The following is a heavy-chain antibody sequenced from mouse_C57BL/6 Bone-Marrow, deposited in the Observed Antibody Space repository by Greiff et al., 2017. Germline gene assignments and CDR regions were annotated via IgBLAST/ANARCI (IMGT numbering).Heavy chain of an antibody. CDR3: AKEVYYGSSDDWYFDV. J-gene: IGHJ1*03. CDR1: GYTFTSYW. Sequence: QVQLQQPGAELVMPGASVKLSCKASGYTFTSYWMHWVKQRPGQGLEWIGEIDPSDSYTNYNQKFKGKSTLTVDKSSSTAYMQLSSLTSEDSAVYYCAKEVYYGSSDDWYFDVWGTGTTVTVSS. CDR2: IDPSDSYT. D-gene: IGHD1-1*01. V-gene: IGHV1-69*01.